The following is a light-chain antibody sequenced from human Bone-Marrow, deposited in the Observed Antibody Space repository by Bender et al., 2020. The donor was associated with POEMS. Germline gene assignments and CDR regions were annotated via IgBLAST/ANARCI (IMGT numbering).Light chain of an antibody. J-gene: IGLJ3*02. CDR1: SSDVGGYNY. V-gene: IGLV2-14*01. Sequence: QSALTQPASVSGSPGQSITISCTGTSSDVGGYNYVSWYQQHPGKAPKLMIHDVSDRPSGVSHRFSGSKSGNTASLAITGLQSDDEAIYFCVAWDASLNGWVFGGGTKLTVL. CDR2: DVS. CDR3: VAWDASLNGWV.